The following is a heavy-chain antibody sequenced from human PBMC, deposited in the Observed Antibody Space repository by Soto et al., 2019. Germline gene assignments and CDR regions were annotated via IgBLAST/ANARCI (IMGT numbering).Heavy chain of an antibody. J-gene: IGHJ3*02. CDR2: ISAYNGNT. D-gene: IGHD3-9*01. CDR3: ARDLAHYDILSDRALASDDAFDI. V-gene: IGHV1-18*01. Sequence: ASVKVSCKASGYTFTSYGISWVRQAPGQGLEWMGWISAYNGNTNYAQKLQGRVTMTTDTSTSTAYMELRSLRSDDTAVYYCARDLAHYDILSDRALASDDAFDIWGQWTMVTVSS. CDR1: GYTFTSYG.